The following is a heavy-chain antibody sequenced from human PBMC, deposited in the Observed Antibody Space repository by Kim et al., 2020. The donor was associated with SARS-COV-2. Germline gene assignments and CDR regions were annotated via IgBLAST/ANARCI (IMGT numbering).Heavy chain of an antibody. CDR3: ARGRWLQITRWVNYYYGMDV. CDR2: INHSGST. V-gene: IGHV4-34*01. J-gene: IGHJ6*02. CDR1: GGSFSGYY. Sequence: SETLSLTCAVYGGSFSGYYWSWIRQPPGKGLEWIGEINHSGSTNYNPSLKSRVTISVDTSKNQFSLKLSSVTAADTAVYYCARGRWLQITRWVNYYYGMDVWGQGTTVTVSS. D-gene: IGHD4-17*01.